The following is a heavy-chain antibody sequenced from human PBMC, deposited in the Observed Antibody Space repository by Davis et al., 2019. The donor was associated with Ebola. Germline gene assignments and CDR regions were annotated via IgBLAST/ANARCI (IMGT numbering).Heavy chain of an antibody. CDR1: GGSISSYY. D-gene: IGHD3-16*01. CDR2: IYYTGST. V-gene: IGHV4-59*01. CDR3: AERGGSV. Sequence: PSETLSLTCTVSGGSISSYYWSWIRQPAGKGLEWIGSIYYTGSTNYNSSLNSRVTISVDTTKNQFSLKLSSVTAADTAMYYCAERGGSVWGQGTLVTVSS. J-gene: IGHJ4*02.